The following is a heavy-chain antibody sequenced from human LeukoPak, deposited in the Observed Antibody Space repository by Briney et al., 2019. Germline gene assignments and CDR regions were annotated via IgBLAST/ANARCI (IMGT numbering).Heavy chain of an antibody. Sequence: SETLSLTCTVSGGSIESYYWSWIRQPAGKGLEWFGRIYTSGSTNYNPSLKSRITISVDISKNQFSLKLTPVTAPATSVYSDWRHSPSVRGKSSSRFDYWGQGTLVTVSS. CDR1: GGSIESYY. CDR3: WRHSPSVRGKSSSRFDY. CDR2: IYTSGST. J-gene: IGHJ4*02. D-gene: IGHD3-10*01. V-gene: IGHV4-4*07.